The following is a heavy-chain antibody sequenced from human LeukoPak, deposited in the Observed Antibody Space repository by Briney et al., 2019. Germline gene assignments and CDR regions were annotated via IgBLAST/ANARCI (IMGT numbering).Heavy chain of an antibody. CDR1: GFTFSSYE. Sequence: PGGSLRLSCAASGFTFSSYEMNWVRQAPGKGVEWVSYISSSGSTIYYADSVKGRFTISRDNAKNSLYLQMNSLRAEDTAVYYCARAFQELPQLYYYYYMDVWGKGTTVTVSS. CDR2: ISSSGSTI. CDR3: ARAFQELPQLYYYYYMDV. V-gene: IGHV3-48*03. J-gene: IGHJ6*03. D-gene: IGHD6-13*01.